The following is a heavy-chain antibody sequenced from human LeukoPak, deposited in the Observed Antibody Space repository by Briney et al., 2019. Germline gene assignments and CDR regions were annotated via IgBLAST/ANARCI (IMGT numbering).Heavy chain of an antibody. Sequence: PSETLSLTCTVSGGSISSYYWSWIRQPPGKGLEWIGNIYTSGSTNHNPSLKSRVTISVDTSKNQFSLKLSSVIAADTAVYYCARGDFWSGHSSDYWGQGTLVTVSS. V-gene: IGHV4-4*09. CDR3: ARGDFWSGHSSDY. CDR2: IYTSGST. CDR1: GGSISSYY. D-gene: IGHD3-3*01. J-gene: IGHJ4*02.